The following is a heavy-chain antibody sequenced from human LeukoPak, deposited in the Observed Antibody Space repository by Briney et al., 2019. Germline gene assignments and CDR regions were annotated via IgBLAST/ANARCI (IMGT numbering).Heavy chain of an antibody. CDR1: GGSISSYY. CDR3: ASIAVAGWYFDY. CDR2: IYYSGST. V-gene: IGHV4-59*01. Sequence: SETLSLTCTVSGGSISSYYWSWIRQPPGKGLEWIGYIYYSGSTNYNPSLKSRVPISVDTSKNQFSLKLSSVTAADTAVYYCASIAVAGWYFDYWGQGTLVTVSS. J-gene: IGHJ4*02. D-gene: IGHD6-19*01.